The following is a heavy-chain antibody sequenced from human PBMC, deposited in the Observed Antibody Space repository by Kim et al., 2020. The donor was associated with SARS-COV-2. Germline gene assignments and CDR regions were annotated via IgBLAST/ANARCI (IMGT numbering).Heavy chain of an antibody. CDR2: IYYSGST. D-gene: IGHD6-13*01. Sequence: SETLSLTCTVSGGSISSSSYYWGWIRQPPGKGLEWIGSIYYSGSTYYNPSLKSRVTISVDTSKNQFSLKLSSVTAADTAVDYCARWRAAAGNNWFDPWGQGTLVTVSS. V-gene: IGHV4-39*01. CDR1: GGSISSSSYY. CDR3: ARWRAAAGNNWFDP. J-gene: IGHJ5*02.